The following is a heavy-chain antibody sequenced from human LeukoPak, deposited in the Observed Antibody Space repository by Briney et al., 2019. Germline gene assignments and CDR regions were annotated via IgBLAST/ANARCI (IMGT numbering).Heavy chain of an antibody. CDR1: GFTCSTYV. CDR2: TLHNGDST. CDR3: ARLSSFAFDI. V-gene: IGHV3-23*01. D-gene: IGHD3-16*02. J-gene: IGHJ3*02. Sequence: GGSLRLSCAASGFTCSTYVMSWVRQAPGKGLEWLPLTLHNGDSTYYADSVKGRFTISRDNSKNTLYLQMNSLRAEDTAVYYCARLSSFAFDIWGQGTMVTVSS.